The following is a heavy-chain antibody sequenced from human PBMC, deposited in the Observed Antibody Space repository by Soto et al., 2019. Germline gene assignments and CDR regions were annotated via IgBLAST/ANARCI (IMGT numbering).Heavy chain of an antibody. D-gene: IGHD3-3*01. CDR1: GGSISSYY. CDR3: ARDLEYDDFWSGYRHDAFDI. V-gene: IGHV4-59*01. CDR2: IYYSGST. Sequence: SETLSLTCTVSGGSISSYYWSWIRQPPGKGLEWIGYIYYSGSTNYNPSLKSRVTISVDTSKNQFSLKLSSVTAADTAVYYCARDLEYDDFWSGYRHDAFDIWGQGTMVTFSS. J-gene: IGHJ3*02.